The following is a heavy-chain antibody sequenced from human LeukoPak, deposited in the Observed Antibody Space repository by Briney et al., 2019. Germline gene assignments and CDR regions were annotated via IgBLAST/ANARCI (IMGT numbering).Heavy chain of an antibody. V-gene: IGHV3-30-3*01. CDR3: AKGEGIVSAGFFDH. J-gene: IGHJ4*02. CDR2: ISYDGSNK. D-gene: IGHD6-13*01. CDR1: GFTFSSYA. Sequence: PGGSLRLSCAASGFTFSSYAMHWVRQAPGKGLEWVAVISYDGSNKYYADSVKGRFTISRDNSKNTLYLQMNSLRVEDAAVYYCAKGEGIVSAGFFDHWGQGTLVTVSS.